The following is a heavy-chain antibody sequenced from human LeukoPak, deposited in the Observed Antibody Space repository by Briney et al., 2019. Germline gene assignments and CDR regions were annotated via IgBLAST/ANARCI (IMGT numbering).Heavy chain of an antibody. CDR1: GYSITSYY. J-gene: IGHJ5*02. D-gene: IGHD6-13*01. Sequence: SETLSLTCTVSGYSITSYYWSWVRQPPGKGLEWIGYIFHSGSTNYNPSLKSRVTISVDTSKNQFSLRLSSVTAADTAVYYCARERSSSWYGDWFDPWGQGTLVTVSS. V-gene: IGHV4-59*01. CDR2: IFHSGST. CDR3: ARERSSSWYGDWFDP.